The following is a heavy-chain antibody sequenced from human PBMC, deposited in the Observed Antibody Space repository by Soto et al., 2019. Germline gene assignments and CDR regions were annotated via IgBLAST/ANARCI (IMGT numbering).Heavy chain of an antibody. J-gene: IGHJ5*02. Sequence: PSETLSLTCTVSGGSISSYYWSWIRQPPGKGLEWIGYIYYSGSTNYNPSLKSRVTISVDTSKNQFSLKLSSVTAADTAVYYCARGGRGYCSGGSCPNWFDPWGQGTLVTVSS. CDR1: GGSISSYY. CDR3: ARGGRGYCSGGSCPNWFDP. CDR2: IYYSGST. V-gene: IGHV4-59*01. D-gene: IGHD2-15*01.